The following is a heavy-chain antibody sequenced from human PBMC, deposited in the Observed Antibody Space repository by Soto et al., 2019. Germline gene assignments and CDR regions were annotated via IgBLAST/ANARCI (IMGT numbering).Heavy chain of an antibody. V-gene: IGHV3-23*01. CDR2: ISASGGST. CDR3: AKDVSAMGVGWFDP. Sequence: EVQMLESGGGLVKAGGSLRLSCADSGFTFSSYAMNWVRQAPGKGLEWVSSISASGGSTNYADSVKGRFTISRDNSKNTLYLQMNSLRAEDTAVYYCAKDVSAMGVGWFDPWGQGTLVTVS. CDR1: GFTFSSYA. J-gene: IGHJ5*02. D-gene: IGHD5-18*01.